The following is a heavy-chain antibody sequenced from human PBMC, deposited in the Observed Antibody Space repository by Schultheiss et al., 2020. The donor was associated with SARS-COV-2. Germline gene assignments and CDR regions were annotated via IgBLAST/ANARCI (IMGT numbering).Heavy chain of an antibody. V-gene: IGHV3-30-3*01. Sequence: SCAASGFTFSSYAMSWVRQAPGKGLEWVAVISYDGSNKYYADSVKGRFTISRDNSKNTLYLQMNSLRAEDTAVYYCARVAPAAVDYWGQGTLVTVSS. D-gene: IGHD6-25*01. CDR2: ISYDGSNK. CDR3: ARVAPAAVDY. J-gene: IGHJ4*02. CDR1: GFTFSSYA.